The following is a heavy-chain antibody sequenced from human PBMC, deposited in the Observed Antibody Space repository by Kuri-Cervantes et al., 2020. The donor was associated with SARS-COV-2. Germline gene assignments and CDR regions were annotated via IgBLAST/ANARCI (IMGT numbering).Heavy chain of an antibody. CDR1: GFTFRSYG. Sequence: GESLKISCVASGFTFRSYGVTWVRQAPGRGLEWVSSISSGSDYIYYADSVKGRFSVSRDNAENSLSLQMNSLTAGDTAVYYCARDRGYCDGGGCYSTGFSFDYWGQGALGTGAS. CDR2: ISSGSDYI. CDR3: ARDRGYCDGGGCYSTGFSFDY. V-gene: IGHV3-21*01. J-gene: IGHJ4*02. D-gene: IGHD2-15*01.